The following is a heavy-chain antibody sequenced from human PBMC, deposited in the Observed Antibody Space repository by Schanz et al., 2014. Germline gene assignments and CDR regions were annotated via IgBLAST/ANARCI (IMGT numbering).Heavy chain of an antibody. CDR3: ARGLGDERWLDLNEAFDI. Sequence: QGQLVQSGAEVKKPGASVKVSCKASGYSFTTYGLNWVRQAPGQGLEWMGRIIPILGITNVAQTFQDRVTITADKSTSTAYMELSSLRSEDTAVYYCARGLGDERWLDLNEAFDIWGQGTIVTVSS. J-gene: IGHJ3*02. CDR1: GYSFTTYG. CDR2: IIPILGIT. D-gene: IGHD6-19*01. V-gene: IGHV1-69*04.